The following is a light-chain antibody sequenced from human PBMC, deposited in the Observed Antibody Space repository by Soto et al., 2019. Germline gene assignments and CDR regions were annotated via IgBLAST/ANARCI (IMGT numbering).Light chain of an antibody. J-gene: IGLJ2*01. CDR3: SSSTSSSTRV. V-gene: IGLV2-14*01. CDR1: SSDVGGYNY. Sequence: QSALTQPASVSGSPGQSITISCTGTSSDVGGYNYVSWYQQHPGKAPKLMIYDVSNRPSGVSNRFSGSKSGNTASLTISGLQAEYEADYSCSSSTSSSTRVFGGGTKLTVL. CDR2: DVS.